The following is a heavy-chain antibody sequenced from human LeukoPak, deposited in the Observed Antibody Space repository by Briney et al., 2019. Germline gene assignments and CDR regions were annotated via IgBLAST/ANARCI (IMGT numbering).Heavy chain of an antibody. V-gene: IGHV1-46*01. J-gene: IGHJ6*02. D-gene: IGHD2-15*01. CDR1: GYTFTSYY. Sequence: ASVKVSCKASGYTFTSYYMHWVRQAPGQGLEWMGIINPSGGSTNYAQKLQGRVTMTTDTSTSTAYMELRSLRSDDTAVYYCARDGDCSGGSCYDYYYYGMDVWGQGTTVTVSS. CDR2: INPSGGST. CDR3: ARDGDCSGGSCYDYYYYGMDV.